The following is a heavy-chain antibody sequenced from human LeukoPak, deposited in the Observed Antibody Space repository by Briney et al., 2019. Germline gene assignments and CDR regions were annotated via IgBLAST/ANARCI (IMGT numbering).Heavy chain of an antibody. CDR2: ISSSSSYI. Sequence: NSGGSLRLSCAASGFTFSSYSMNWVRQAPGKGLEWVSSISSSSSYIYYADSVKGRFTISRDNSKNTLYLQMNSLRAEDTAVYYCARAATGITMIVVVRSFGAFDIWGQGTMVTVSS. V-gene: IGHV3-21*01. J-gene: IGHJ3*02. D-gene: IGHD3-22*01. CDR3: ARAATGITMIVVVRSFGAFDI. CDR1: GFTFSSYS.